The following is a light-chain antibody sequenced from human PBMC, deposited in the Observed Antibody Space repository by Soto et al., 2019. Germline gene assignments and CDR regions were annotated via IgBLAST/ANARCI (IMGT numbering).Light chain of an antibody. CDR1: QSVSSN. V-gene: IGKV3-11*01. CDR3: QQRSNWPPIT. Sequence: EIVTTQSPATLSVSPGERATLSCRASQSVSSNLAWYQQKPGQAPRLLIYGASNRATGIPARFSGSGSGTDFTLTISSLEPEDFAVYYCQQRSNWPPITFGQGTRLEIK. CDR2: GAS. J-gene: IGKJ5*01.